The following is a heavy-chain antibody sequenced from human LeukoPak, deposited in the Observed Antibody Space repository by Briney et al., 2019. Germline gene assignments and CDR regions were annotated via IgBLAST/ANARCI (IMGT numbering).Heavy chain of an antibody. CDR2: IYSGGST. J-gene: IGHJ4*02. Sequence: PGGSLSLSWVASGFPISSNIMSWVRPAPGKGLGWVSIIYSGGSTYFAHSVQGRVTISTDNPKNTVYLQMSSLRAEATAVYYCARERVGDYYDSSGYLDYWGQGTLVTVSS. D-gene: IGHD3-22*01. CDR1: GFPISSNI. CDR3: ARERVGDYYDSSGYLDY. V-gene: IGHV3-53*01.